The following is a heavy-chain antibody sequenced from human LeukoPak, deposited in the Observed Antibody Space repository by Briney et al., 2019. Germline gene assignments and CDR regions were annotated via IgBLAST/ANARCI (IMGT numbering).Heavy chain of an antibody. CDR1: GFTFSDYY. Sequence: GGSLRLSCTASGFTFSDYYMSWIRQTPGKGPEWVSYISQSGTTMDYADSVKGRLTISRDNARDSLYLQMNSLGAEDTAVYYCAKGHTYGMIWGQGTLVTVSS. V-gene: IGHV3-11*01. CDR2: ISQSGTTM. CDR3: AKGHTYGMI. J-gene: IGHJ4*02. D-gene: IGHD5-18*01.